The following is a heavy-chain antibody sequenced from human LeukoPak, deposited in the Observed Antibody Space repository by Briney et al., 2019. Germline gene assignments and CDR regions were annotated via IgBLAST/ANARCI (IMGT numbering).Heavy chain of an antibody. D-gene: IGHD1-7*01. V-gene: IGHV3-23*01. CDR1: GFTFSIFA. CDR2: IDGGPLDI. CDR3: VKDGINGNSMYDAFDL. Sequence: PGGSLRLSCAASGFTFSIFAMSWVRQAPGKGLEWVSTIDGGPLDIYYTDSVKGRFTISRDNSKSTVFLQMSGLRADDTAVYYCVKDGINGNSMYDAFDLWGQGTMVTVSP. J-gene: IGHJ3*01.